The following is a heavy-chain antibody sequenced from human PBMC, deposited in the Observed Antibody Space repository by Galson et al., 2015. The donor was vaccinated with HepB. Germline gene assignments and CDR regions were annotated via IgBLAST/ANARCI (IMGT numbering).Heavy chain of an antibody. CDR3: AKDSIAVAGTPPVFDY. Sequence: SLRLSCAASGFTFSSYAMSWARQAPGKGLEWVSAISGSGGSTYYADSVKGRFTISRDNSKNTLYLQMNSLRAEDTAVYYCAKDSIAVAGTPPVFDYWGQGTLVTVSS. J-gene: IGHJ4*02. D-gene: IGHD6-19*01. CDR2: ISGSGGST. V-gene: IGHV3-23*01. CDR1: GFTFSSYA.